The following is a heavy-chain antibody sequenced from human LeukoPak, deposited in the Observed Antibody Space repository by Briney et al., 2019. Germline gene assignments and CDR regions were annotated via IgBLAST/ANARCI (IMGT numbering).Heavy chain of an antibody. J-gene: IGHJ4*02. CDR1: GFTFDDYA. V-gene: IGHV3-9*01. Sequence: GGSLRLSCAASGFTFDDYAMHWVRQAPGKGLEWVSGISWNSGSIGYADSVKGRFTISRDNAKNSLYLQMNSLRAEDTALYYCAKDTSPYSSGGYSDYWGQGTLVTVSS. CDR2: ISWNSGSI. D-gene: IGHD6-19*01. CDR3: AKDTSPYSSGGYSDY.